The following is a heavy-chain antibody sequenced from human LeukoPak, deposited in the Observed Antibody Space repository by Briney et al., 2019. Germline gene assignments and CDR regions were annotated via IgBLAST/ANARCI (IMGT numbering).Heavy chain of an antibody. V-gene: IGHV4-4*09. Sequence: SETLSLTCTVSGCSISSYYWSWIRQPPGKGLEWIGYIYTSGSTNYNPSLKSRVTISVDTSKNQFSLKLSSVTAADTAVYYCARRYDFWSGYRRYNWFDPWGQGTLVTVSS. CDR3: ARRYDFWSGYRRYNWFDP. J-gene: IGHJ5*02. CDR1: GCSISSYY. D-gene: IGHD3-3*01. CDR2: IYTSGST.